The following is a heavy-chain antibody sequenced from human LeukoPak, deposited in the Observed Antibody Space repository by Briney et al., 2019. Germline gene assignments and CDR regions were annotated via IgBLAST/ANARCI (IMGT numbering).Heavy chain of an antibody. CDR2: INTDGSRR. Sequence: GGSLRLSCAASGYTFRTYGMTWVRQAPGKGLVWVSRINTDGSRRSYGDSVKGRFTISRDNAKSTLYLEMNSLSVEDTAVYYCARDRSPYWFDPWGQGTLVTVSS. J-gene: IGHJ5*02. CDR3: ARDRSPYWFDP. V-gene: IGHV3-74*01. CDR1: GYTFRTYG.